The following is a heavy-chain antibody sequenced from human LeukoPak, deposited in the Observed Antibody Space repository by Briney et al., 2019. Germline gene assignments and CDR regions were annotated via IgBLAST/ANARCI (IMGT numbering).Heavy chain of an antibody. CDR1: GFTFSRYG. CDR2: ISYDGSNK. Sequence: GGSLRLSCAASGFTFSRYGMHWVRQAPGKGRVWVAVISYDGSNKLYADSVKGRFTISRDKSKHTLYLQMNTLTAEDTAVYYCANAWSPLIAVATDPIDGWGQGTLVTVSS. D-gene: IGHD6-19*01. CDR3: ANAWSPLIAVATDPIDG. V-gene: IGHV3-30*18. J-gene: IGHJ4*02.